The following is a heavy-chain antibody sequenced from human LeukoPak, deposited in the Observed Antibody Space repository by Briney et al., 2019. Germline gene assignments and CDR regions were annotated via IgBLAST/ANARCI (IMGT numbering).Heavy chain of an antibody. CDR3: ARDHKDTALPSSPSY. CDR1: GFTFSSYW. CDR2: IKQDGSEK. J-gene: IGHJ4*02. D-gene: IGHD5-18*01. V-gene: IGHV3-7*01. Sequence: GGSLRLSCAASGFTFSSYWMSWVRQAPGKGLEWVANIKQDGSEKYYVDSVMGRFTISRDNAKNSLYLQMNSLRAEDTAVYYCARDHKDTALPSSPSYWGQGTLVTVSS.